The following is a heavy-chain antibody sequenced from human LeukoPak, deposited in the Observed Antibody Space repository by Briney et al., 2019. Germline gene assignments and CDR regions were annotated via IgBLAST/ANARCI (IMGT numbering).Heavy chain of an antibody. CDR1: GGSISSYY. CDR3: ASTYDYDSSDYYYTWFDP. CDR2: FYTSGST. V-gene: IGHV4-4*07. J-gene: IGHJ5*02. D-gene: IGHD3-22*01. Sequence: PSETLSLTCTVSGGSISSYYWSWIRQPAGKGLEWIGRFYTSGSTKYNPSLKSRVTMSVDPSKNQFYLKLTSVTAADTAVYYCASTYDYDSSDYYYTWFDPWGQGTLVTVSS.